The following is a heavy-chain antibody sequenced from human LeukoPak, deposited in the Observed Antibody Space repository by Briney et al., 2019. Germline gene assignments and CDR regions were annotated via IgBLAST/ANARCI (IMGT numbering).Heavy chain of an antibody. V-gene: IGHV1-2*02. D-gene: IGHD4-17*01. J-gene: IGHJ4*02. Sequence: ASVKVSCKASGYTFTGYYMHWVRQAPGQGLEWMGWINPNSGGTNYAQKFQGRVTMTRDTSISTAYMELSRLRSVDTAVYYCATSEALYGELDYWGQGTLVTVSS. CDR2: INPNSGGT. CDR1: GYTFTGYY. CDR3: ATSEALYGELDY.